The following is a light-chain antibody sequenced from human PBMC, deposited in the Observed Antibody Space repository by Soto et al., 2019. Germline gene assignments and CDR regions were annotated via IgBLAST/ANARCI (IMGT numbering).Light chain of an antibody. CDR3: QQYFTWPLT. V-gene: IGKV3-15*01. CDR1: QSINKD. J-gene: IGKJ4*02. CDR2: GVS. Sequence: EIVMTQSPATLSVSPGERVTLSCRACQSINKDLAWYQQKAGQTPRLLIYGVSTRAYGTPARFSGSGSGTGFAHTINSLQSDDLAVYYCQQYFTWPLTFGGGTKVEI.